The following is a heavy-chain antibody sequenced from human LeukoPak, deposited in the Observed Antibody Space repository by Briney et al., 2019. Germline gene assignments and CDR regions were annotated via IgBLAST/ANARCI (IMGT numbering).Heavy chain of an antibody. V-gene: IGHV3-7*01. CDR2: IKQDGSEK. Sequence: GGSLRLSCAASGFTFSSYWMSWVRQAPGKGLEWVANIKQDGSEKYYVDSVKGRFTISRDNAKNSLYLQMNSLRAEDTAVYYCARDPNRYYYDSSGYFDAFDIWGQGTMVTVSS. J-gene: IGHJ3*02. CDR3: ARDPNRYYYDSSGYFDAFDI. D-gene: IGHD3-22*01. CDR1: GFTFSSYW.